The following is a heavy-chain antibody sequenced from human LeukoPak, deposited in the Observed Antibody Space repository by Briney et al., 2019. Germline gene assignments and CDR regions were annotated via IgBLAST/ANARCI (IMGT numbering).Heavy chain of an antibody. V-gene: IGHV4-39*01. CDR2: IYYSGST. D-gene: IGHD4-17*01. CDR3: ASPGFNYGDYPEWFDP. CDR1: GGSISSSSYY. Sequence: SETLSLTCTVSGGSISSSSYYWGWIRQPPGKGLEWIGSIYYSGSTYYNPSLKSRVTISVDTSKNQFSLKLSSVTAAGTAVYYCASPGFNYGDYPEWFDPWGQGTLVTVSS. J-gene: IGHJ5*02.